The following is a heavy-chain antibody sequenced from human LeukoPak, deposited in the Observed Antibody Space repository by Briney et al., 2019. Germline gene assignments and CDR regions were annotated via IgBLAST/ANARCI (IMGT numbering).Heavy chain of an antibody. Sequence: GGSLRLSCAASGFTVSDTYMSWVRQAPGKGLEGVSFLYSGGSTYYADSAKGRFTISRDSSKNMLYLQVNSLRAEDTAVYYCARAWSGTQYYFDYWGLGTLVTVSS. D-gene: IGHD3-3*01. CDR1: GFTVSDTY. CDR2: LYSGGST. V-gene: IGHV3-66*01. J-gene: IGHJ4*02. CDR3: ARAWSGTQYYFDY.